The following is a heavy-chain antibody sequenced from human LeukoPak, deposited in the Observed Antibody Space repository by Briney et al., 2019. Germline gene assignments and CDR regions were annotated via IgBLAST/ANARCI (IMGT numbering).Heavy chain of an antibody. CDR1: GFTFSSYG. J-gene: IGHJ3*02. CDR3: ARGDYYDSSGYYFPDAFDI. V-gene: IGHV3-33*01. CDR2: IWYDGSNK. D-gene: IGHD3-22*01. Sequence: PGRSLRLPCAASGFTFSSYGMHWVRQAPGKGLEWVAVIWYDGSNKYYVDSVQGRFTISRDNSKNTLYLQMSSLRAEDTAVYYCARGDYYDSSGYYFPDAFDIWGQGTMVTVSS.